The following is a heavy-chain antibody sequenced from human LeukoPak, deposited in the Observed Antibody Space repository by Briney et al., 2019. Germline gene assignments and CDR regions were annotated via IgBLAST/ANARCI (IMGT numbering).Heavy chain of an antibody. J-gene: IGHJ4*02. Sequence: SETLSLTCAVYGGSFSGYYWSWIRQPPGKGLEWIGEINHSGSTNYNPSLKSRVTISVDTSKNQFSLKLSSVTAADTAVYYCARGRVLAYSSSWYNDYWGQGTLVTVSS. CDR2: INHSGST. V-gene: IGHV4-34*01. CDR1: GGSFSGYY. D-gene: IGHD6-13*01. CDR3: ARGRVLAYSSSWYNDY.